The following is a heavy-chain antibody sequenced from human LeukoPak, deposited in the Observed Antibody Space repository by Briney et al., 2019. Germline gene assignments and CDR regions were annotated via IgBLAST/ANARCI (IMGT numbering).Heavy chain of an antibody. CDR1: GFTFSSYW. Sequence: PGGSLRLSCAASGFTFSSYWMHWVRQAPGKGLVWVSRINSDGSSTSYADSVKGRFTISRDNAKNTLYLQMSSLRAEDTAAFYCARGFYGPYDYWGQGTLVTVSS. D-gene: IGHD3-10*01. V-gene: IGHV3-74*01. J-gene: IGHJ4*02. CDR3: ARGFYGPYDY. CDR2: INSDGSST.